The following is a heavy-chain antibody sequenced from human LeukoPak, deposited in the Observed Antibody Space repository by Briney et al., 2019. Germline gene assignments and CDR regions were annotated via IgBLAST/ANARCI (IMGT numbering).Heavy chain of an antibody. J-gene: IGHJ4*02. CDR3: AREGAGDYVWGSYRYFDY. Sequence: SETLSLTCTVSGGSISSSSYYWGWIRQPPGKGLEWIGSSYYSGSTYYNPSLKSRVTISVDTSKNQFSLKLSSVTAADTAVYYCAREGAGDYVWGSYRYFDYWGQGTLVTVSS. CDR1: GGSISSSSYY. D-gene: IGHD3-16*02. V-gene: IGHV4-39*02. CDR2: SYYSGST.